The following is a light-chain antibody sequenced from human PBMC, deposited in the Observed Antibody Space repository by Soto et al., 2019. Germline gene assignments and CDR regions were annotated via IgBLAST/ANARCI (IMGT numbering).Light chain of an antibody. J-gene: IGLJ3*02. CDR2: LNSDGSH. CDR1: SGHSSYA. CDR3: QTWGTGIPWV. Sequence: QLVLTQSPSASASLGDSVKLTCTLSSGHSSYAIAWHQQQPEKGPRYLMKLNSDGSHSKGDGIPDRFSGSSSGAERYLTISSLQSEDEADYYCQTWGTGIPWVFGGGTKLTVL. V-gene: IGLV4-69*01.